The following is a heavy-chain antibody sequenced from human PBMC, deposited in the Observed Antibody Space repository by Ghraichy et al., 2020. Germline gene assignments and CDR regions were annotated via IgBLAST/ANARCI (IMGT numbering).Heavy chain of an antibody. Sequence: SETLSLTCTVSGGSISSNSYYWGWIRQPPGKGLEWIGSIYYSGSTYYNPSLESRVTIFVDTSKNQLSLKVSSVTAAETAVYYCARIVSSGWLYYYYGMDVWGQGTTVTVSS. CDR2: IYYSGST. J-gene: IGHJ6*02. CDR3: ARIVSSGWLYYYYGMDV. V-gene: IGHV4-39*01. CDR1: GGSISSNSYY. D-gene: IGHD6-19*01.